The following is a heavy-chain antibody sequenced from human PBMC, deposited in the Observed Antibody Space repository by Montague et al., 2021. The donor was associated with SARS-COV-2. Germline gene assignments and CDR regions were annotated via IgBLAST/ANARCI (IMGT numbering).Heavy chain of an antibody. CDR1: GGSIGSSSSY. V-gene: IGHV4-39*07. CDR2: IYYSGST. J-gene: IGHJ6*02. D-gene: IGHD3-22*01. CDR3: ARDIRIPMLIVGQGYGMEV. Sequence: SETLSLTCTVSGGSIGSSSSYWGWIRQPPGMGLEWIGSIYYSGSTYYNPSLKSRITISVDTSKNQFSLRLTSVTAADTAVYYCARDIRIPMLIVGQGYGMEVWGQGTMVTVSS.